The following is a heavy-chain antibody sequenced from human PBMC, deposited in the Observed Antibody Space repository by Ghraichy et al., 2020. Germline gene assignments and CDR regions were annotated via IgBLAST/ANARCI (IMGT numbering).Heavy chain of an antibody. V-gene: IGHV4-39*01. Sequence: LSCTVSGASIRSPDYFWGWVRQPAGKGLEWVGSAFYSGTDYYNPSLKSRVAVSVDTSKNQFSLKLTSVTAADSGLYCCTRHSSGTLQWYYRGVDVWGQGTTVIVSS. CDR3: TRHSSGTLQWYYRGVDV. CDR2: AFYSGTD. CDR1: GASIRSPDYF. D-gene: IGHD6-19*01. J-gene: IGHJ6*02.